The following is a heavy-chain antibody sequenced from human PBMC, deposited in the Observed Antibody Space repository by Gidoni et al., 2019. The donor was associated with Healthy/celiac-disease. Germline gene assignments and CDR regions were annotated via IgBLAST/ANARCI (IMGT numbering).Heavy chain of an antibody. D-gene: IGHD3-3*01. CDR2: FSAYNGNT. V-gene: IGHV1-18*01. CDR3: AICGPILWFDP. Sequence: QVKLVQSGAKGKKPGASVKSYGKASGYTFNSYGISWVRQAPGQGPECMGWFSAYNGNTNYAEKIKVRVTITTDTATSTAYRELRSLRSDDTAVDYCAICGPILWFDPWGQGTLVTVSS. CDR1: GYTFNSYG. J-gene: IGHJ5*02.